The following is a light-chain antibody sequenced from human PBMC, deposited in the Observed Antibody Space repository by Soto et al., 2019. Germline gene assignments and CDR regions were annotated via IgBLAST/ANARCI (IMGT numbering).Light chain of an antibody. CDR3: QQSYSIPWT. V-gene: IGKV1-39*01. Sequence: DIQMTQSPSSLSASVGDRVTITCRASQTIGTYLNWHQQKPGKAPKVLMYAATSLQSGVPSRFSGSGSGTDFTLTINSLQPEDFATYYCQQSYSIPWTFGQGTKVEI. CDR1: QTIGTY. J-gene: IGKJ1*01. CDR2: AAT.